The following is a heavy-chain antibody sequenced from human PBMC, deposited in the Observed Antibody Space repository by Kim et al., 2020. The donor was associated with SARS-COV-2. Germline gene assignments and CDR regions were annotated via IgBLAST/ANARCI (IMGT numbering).Heavy chain of an antibody. CDR2: ITKYDGRT. Sequence: GGSLRLSCAASGYSINTYAMSWVRQAPGKGLEWVSAITKYDGRTYYADSVRGRFIISRDNFKNTVYLQMDSLRAEDTGLYYCAKDHPSSGWPTFDYWGQGTLVTVSS. V-gene: IGHV3-23*01. CDR3: AKDHPSSGWPTFDY. CDR1: GYSINTYA. J-gene: IGHJ4*02. D-gene: IGHD6-19*01.